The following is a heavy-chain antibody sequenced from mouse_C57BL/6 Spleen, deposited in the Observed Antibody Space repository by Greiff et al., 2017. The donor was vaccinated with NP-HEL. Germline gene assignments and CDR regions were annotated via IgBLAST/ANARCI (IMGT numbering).Heavy chain of an antibody. CDR1: GYTFTSYW. D-gene: IGHD2-5*01. Sequence: QVQLQQPGAELVKPGASVKMSCKASGYTFTSYWITWVKQRPGQGLEWIGDIYPGSGSTNYNEKFKSKATLTVDTSSSTAYMQLSSLTSEDSAVYYCARNYYSKGYFDGWGTGTTVTVSS. CDR3: ARNYYSKGYFDG. J-gene: IGHJ1*03. CDR2: IYPGSGST. V-gene: IGHV1-55*01.